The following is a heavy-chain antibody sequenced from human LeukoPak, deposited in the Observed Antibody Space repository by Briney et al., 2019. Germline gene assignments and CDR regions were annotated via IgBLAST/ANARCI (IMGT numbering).Heavy chain of an antibody. CDR3: ARALDWFDP. CDR1: GYTFTSYD. J-gene: IGHJ5*02. V-gene: IGHV1-8*01. Sequence: ASAKVSCKASGYTFTSYDINWVRQPTAQGLEWMGWMNTNSGNTGYAQKFQGRVTRTRNTSISTAYMELSSLRSEDTAVYYCARALDWFDPWGQGTLVTVSS. CDR2: MNTNSGNT.